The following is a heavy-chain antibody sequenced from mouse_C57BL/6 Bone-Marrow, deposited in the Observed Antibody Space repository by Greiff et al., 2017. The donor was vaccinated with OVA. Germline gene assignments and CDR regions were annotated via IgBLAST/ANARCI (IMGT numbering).Heavy chain of an antibody. CDR1: GYTFTDYY. D-gene: IGHD2-5*01. Sequence: EVQLQESGPVLVKPGASVKMSCKASGYTFTDYYMNWVKQSHGKSLEWIGVINPYNGGTSYNQKFKGKATLTVDKSSSTAYMELNSLTSEDSAVYYCARGGAYYSNYVFAYWGQGTLVTVSA. CDR2: INPYNGGT. V-gene: IGHV1-19*01. J-gene: IGHJ3*01. CDR3: ARGGAYYSNYVFAY.